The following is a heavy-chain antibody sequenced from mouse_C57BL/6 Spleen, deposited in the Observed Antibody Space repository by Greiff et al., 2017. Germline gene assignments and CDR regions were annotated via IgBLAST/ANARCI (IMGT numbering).Heavy chain of an antibody. CDR2: IYPGGGDT. Sequence: QVQLQQSGAELVKPGASVKISCKASGYAFSSYWMNWVKQRPGQGLEWIGQIYPGGGDTNYNGKFKGKATLTADESSSTAYMQLSSLTAEDSAVYCCARDDGNYFDYWGQGTTLTVSS. CDR1: GYAFSSYW. CDR3: ARDDGNYFDY. D-gene: IGHD2-3*01. V-gene: IGHV1-80*01. J-gene: IGHJ2*01.